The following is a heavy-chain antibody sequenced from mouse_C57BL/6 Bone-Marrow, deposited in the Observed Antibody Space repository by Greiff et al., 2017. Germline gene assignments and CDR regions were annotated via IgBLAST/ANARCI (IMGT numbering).Heavy chain of an antibody. CDR1: GYSITSDY. J-gene: IGHJ4*01. Sequence: EVQVVESGPGLAKPSPTLSLTCSVTGYSITSDYWNWIRKFPGNKLEYMGYISYSGSTYYNPSLNSRISITRDTSKNQYYLQLNSVTTEDTATYYCARLGGYYYGSSYNYYAMDYWGQGTSGTVSS. V-gene: IGHV3-8*01. D-gene: IGHD1-1*01. CDR2: ISYSGST. CDR3: ARLGGYYYGSSYNYYAMDY.